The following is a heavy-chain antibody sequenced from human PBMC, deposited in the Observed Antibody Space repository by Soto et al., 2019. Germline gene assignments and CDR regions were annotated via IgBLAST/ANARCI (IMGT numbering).Heavy chain of an antibody. Sequence: EVQLLESGGDLIQPGGSLRLSCAASGFTFNIYAMTWVRQAPGKGLEWVSAISRYGDNTYYADSVEGRFTISRDNSKNTLYLQMNSLTAEDTAVYYCAKDRYLDHDSRGYLFDNWGQGTLVTVSS. CDR1: GFTFNIYA. CDR3: AKDRYLDHDSRGYLFDN. CDR2: ISRYGDNT. D-gene: IGHD3-22*01. J-gene: IGHJ4*02. V-gene: IGHV3-23*01.